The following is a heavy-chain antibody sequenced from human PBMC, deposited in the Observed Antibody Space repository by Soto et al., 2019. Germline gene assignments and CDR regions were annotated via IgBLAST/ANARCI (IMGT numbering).Heavy chain of an antibody. J-gene: IGHJ4*02. CDR3: ARGYSGYDPYFDY. D-gene: IGHD5-12*01. V-gene: IGHV3-33*01. CDR1: GFTFSSYG. CDR2: IWYDGSNK. Sequence: GGSLRLSCAASGFTFSSYGMHWVRQAPGKGLEWVAVIWYDGSNKYYADSVKGRFTISRDNSKNTLYLQMNSLRAEDTAVYYCARGYSGYDPYFDYWGQGTLVTVSS.